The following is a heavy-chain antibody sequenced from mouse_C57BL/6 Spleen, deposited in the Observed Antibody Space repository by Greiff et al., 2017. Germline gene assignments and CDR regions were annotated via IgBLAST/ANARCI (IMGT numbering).Heavy chain of an antibody. CDR3: ARSYSKRSYWYFDV. Sequence: QVQLQQSGAELVKPGASVKLSCKASGYTFTSYWMQWVKQRPGQGLEWIGEIDPSDSYTNSNQKFKGKATLTVDTSSSTAYMQLSSLTSEDSAVYYCARSYSKRSYWYFDVWGTGTTVTVSS. J-gene: IGHJ1*03. V-gene: IGHV1-50*01. CDR1: GYTFTSYW. D-gene: IGHD2-5*01. CDR2: IDPSDSYT.